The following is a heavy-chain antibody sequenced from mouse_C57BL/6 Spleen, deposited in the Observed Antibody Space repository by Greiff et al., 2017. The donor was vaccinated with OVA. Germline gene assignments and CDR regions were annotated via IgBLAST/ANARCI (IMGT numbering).Heavy chain of an antibody. J-gene: IGHJ4*01. Sequence: QVQLQQPGAELVKPGASVKLSCKASGYTFTSYWMQWVKQRPGQGLEWIGEIDPSDSYTNYNQKFKGKATLTVDTSSSTDYMQLSSLTSEDSAVDYCVRGGTGNAMDDWGQGTSVTVSS. CDR3: VRGGTGNAMDD. V-gene: IGHV1-50*01. CDR2: IDPSDSYT. CDR1: GYTFTSYW. D-gene: IGHD4-1*01.